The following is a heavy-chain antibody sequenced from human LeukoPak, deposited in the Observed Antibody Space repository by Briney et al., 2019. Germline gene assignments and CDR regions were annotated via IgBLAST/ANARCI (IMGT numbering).Heavy chain of an antibody. CDR2: IYHSGST. V-gene: IGHV4-30-2*01. D-gene: IGHD4-17*01. CDR3: AREGRHGDSIIDAFDI. Sequence: SETLSLTCAVSGGSISSGGYSWSWIRQPPGKGLEWIGYIYHSGSTYYNPSLKSRVTISVDRSKNQFSLKLSSVTAADTAVYYCAREGRHGDSIIDAFDIWGQGTMVTASS. J-gene: IGHJ3*02. CDR1: GGSISSGGYS.